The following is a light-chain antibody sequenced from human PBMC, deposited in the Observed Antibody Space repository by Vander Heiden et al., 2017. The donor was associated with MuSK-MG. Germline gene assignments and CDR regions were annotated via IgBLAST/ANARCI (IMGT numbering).Light chain of an antibody. CDR3: QQYQKRRT. Sequence: DIQMAQSPSSLAASVGARVSITCEASHDVRNYLNWDQQKPGKADKLPIYDASNVETGVPSRFSGRGFGTNLTVTISSLHPEDSATYHCQQYQKRRTCGQGTKLEL. CDR1: HDVRNY. J-gene: IGKJ2*01. CDR2: DAS. V-gene: IGKV1-33*01.